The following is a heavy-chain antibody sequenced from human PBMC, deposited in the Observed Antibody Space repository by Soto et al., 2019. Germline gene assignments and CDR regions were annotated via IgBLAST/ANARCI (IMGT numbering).Heavy chain of an antibody. CDR3: YNVHHYYGIDV. CDR1: GYSFTSYW. D-gene: IGHD3-22*01. J-gene: IGHJ6*01. V-gene: IGHV5-51*01. CDR2: IYPGDSDT. Sequence: GEALKISCKGSGYSFTSYWIGSVRQMPGKGLEWMGIIYPGDSDTRYSPSFQGQVTISADKSISTAYLQWSPDSRRQFHNSGFYNVHHYYGIDVWSQGTTVTVSS.